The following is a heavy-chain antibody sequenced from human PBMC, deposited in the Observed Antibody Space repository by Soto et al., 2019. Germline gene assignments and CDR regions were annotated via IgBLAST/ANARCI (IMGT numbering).Heavy chain of an antibody. J-gene: IGHJ4*02. CDR1: GGSFSGYY. Sequence: ASETLSLTCAVYGGSFSGYYWSWIRQPPGKGLEWIGEINHSGSTNYNPSLKSRVTISVDTSKNQFSLKLSSVTAADTAVYYCARGGYGDSDYWGPGSLVTVSS. CDR3: ARGGYGDSDY. CDR2: INHSGST. D-gene: IGHD4-17*01. V-gene: IGHV4-34*01.